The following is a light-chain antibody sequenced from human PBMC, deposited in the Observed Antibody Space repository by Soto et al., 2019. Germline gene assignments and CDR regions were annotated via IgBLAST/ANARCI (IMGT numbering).Light chain of an antibody. J-gene: IGKJ1*01. Sequence: DIQMTQSPSTLSASVGDRVTITCRASQSISSWLAWYQQKPGQAPKLLVYDASSLESGVPSRFSGSGSGTEFPLPISSLQHDDFATYFCQQYNSYLTFGQGTKVEIK. V-gene: IGKV1-5*01. CDR1: QSISSW. CDR2: DAS. CDR3: QQYNSYLT.